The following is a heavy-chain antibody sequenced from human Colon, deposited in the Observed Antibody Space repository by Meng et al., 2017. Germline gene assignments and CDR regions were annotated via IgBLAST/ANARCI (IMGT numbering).Heavy chain of an antibody. V-gene: IGHV1-8*01. CDR3: ARVEVGITSGDY. CDR1: EYTCTSYD. D-gene: IGHD1-26*01. Sequence: QVQLVQSGAEVKKPGASVKVSCKDSEYTCTSYDINWVRQATGQGLEWMGWMNPNSGNTGYAQKFQGRVTMTRNTAISTAYMELSRLRSEDTAVYYCARVEVGITSGDYWGQGTLVTVSS. CDR2: MNPNSGNT. J-gene: IGHJ4*02.